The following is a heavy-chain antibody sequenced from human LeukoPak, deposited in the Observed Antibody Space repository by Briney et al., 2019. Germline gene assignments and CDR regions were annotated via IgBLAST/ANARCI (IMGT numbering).Heavy chain of an antibody. CDR2: IFYSGST. V-gene: IGHV4-39*07. CDR3: ARDLWDGSVVVTAGNWFDP. CDR1: SGSISTSNYY. Sequence: TASETLSLTCTVSSGSISTSNYYWGWVRQPPGKALEWIGNIFYSGSTYYSPSLKSRVTISLDTSRNQFSLKLSSVTAADTAVYYCARDLWDGSVVVTAGNWFDPWGQGTLVTVSS. D-gene: IGHD2-21*02. J-gene: IGHJ5*02.